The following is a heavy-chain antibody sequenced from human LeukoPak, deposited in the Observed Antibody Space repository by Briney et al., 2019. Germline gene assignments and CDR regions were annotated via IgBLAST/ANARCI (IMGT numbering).Heavy chain of an antibody. CDR3: ARDLSRYSSSWGYFDY. J-gene: IGHJ4*02. V-gene: IGHV3-23*01. D-gene: IGHD6-13*01. CDR1: GFTFSSYG. Sequence: QPGGSLRLSCAASGFTFSSYGMSWVRQAPGKGLEWVSAISGSGGSTYYADSVKGRFTISRDNAKNSLYLQMNSLRAEDTAVYYCARDLSRYSSSWGYFDYWGQGTLVTVSS. CDR2: ISGSGGST.